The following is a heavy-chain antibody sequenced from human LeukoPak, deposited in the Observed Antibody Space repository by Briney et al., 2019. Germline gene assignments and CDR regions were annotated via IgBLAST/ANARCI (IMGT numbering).Heavy chain of an antibody. Sequence: SETLPLTCTVSGGSIRGYYWSWIRQPPGKGLEWIGYNYYSGSTNYNPSLKSRVTISVDTSKNQFSLSLSSVTAADTAVYYCARGPDYDILTGSYYGMDVWGQGTTVTVSS. CDR2: NYYSGST. J-gene: IGHJ6*02. CDR3: ARGPDYDILTGSYYGMDV. D-gene: IGHD3-9*01. CDR1: GGSIRGYY. V-gene: IGHV4-59*01.